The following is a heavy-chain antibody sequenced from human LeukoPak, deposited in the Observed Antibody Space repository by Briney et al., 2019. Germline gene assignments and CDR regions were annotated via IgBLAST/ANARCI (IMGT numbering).Heavy chain of an antibody. Sequence: GGSLRLSCAASGFTFSSYATSWVRQAPGKGLEWVSAISGSGGSTYYADSVKGRFTISRDNSKNTLYLQMNSLRAEDTAVYYCAKARVVRGVNDYWGQGTLVTVSS. CDR1: GFTFSSYA. J-gene: IGHJ4*02. CDR2: ISGSGGST. V-gene: IGHV3-23*01. D-gene: IGHD3-10*01. CDR3: AKARVVRGVNDY.